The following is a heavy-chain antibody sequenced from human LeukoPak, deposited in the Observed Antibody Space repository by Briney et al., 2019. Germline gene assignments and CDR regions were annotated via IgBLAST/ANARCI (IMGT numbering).Heavy chain of an antibody. CDR2: ISSSSRYI. J-gene: IGHJ4*02. Sequence: GGSLRLSCAASGFTFDDYGMSWVRQAPGKGLEWVSSISSSSRYIYYADSMKGRFTISRDNAKSSLNLQMNSLRAEDTAVYYCARDLDGPFDYWGQGTLVTVSS. D-gene: IGHD5-24*01. CDR1: GFTFDDYG. CDR3: ARDLDGPFDY. V-gene: IGHV3-21*01.